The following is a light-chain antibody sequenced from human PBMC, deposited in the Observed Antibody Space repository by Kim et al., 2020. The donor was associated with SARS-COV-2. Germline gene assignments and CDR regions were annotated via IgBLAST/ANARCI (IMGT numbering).Light chain of an antibody. CDR3: VLYICAGLRWV. CDR1: SGSVSTSSY. J-gene: IGLJ3*02. CDR2: SAN. Sequence: QTVVTQEPSFSVSPEGTVTLTCGLSSGSVSTSSYSSWYQQTPGQSPRMLIYSANTRSSGVPARFCGFILATKAALTITGAPADDDSDYCCVLYICAGLRWVFGRGTQLTVL. V-gene: IGLV8-61*01.